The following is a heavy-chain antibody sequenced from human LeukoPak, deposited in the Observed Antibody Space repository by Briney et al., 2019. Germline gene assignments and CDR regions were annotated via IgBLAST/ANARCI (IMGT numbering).Heavy chain of an antibody. CDR2: INSDGSST. J-gene: IGHJ4*02. Sequence: GSLKLSCVASGFTFSSYWMHWVRQAPGKGLVWVSRINSDGSSTSYADSVKGRFTISRDNAKNTLYLQMNSLRAEDTAVYYCARDLLDSGYDYWGQGTLVTVSS. CDR3: ARDLLDSGYDY. D-gene: IGHD5-12*01. CDR1: GFTFSSYW. V-gene: IGHV3-74*01.